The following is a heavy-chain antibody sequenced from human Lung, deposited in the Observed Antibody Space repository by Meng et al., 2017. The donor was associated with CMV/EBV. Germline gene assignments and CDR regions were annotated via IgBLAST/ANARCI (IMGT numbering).Heavy chain of an antibody. CDR3: ARGEARYCSGGSCKSVDY. CDR2: ISSSSSTI. V-gene: IGHV3-48*04. CDR1: GFTFSSYS. Sequence: GGSLRLXCAASGFTFSSYSMNWVRQAPGKGLEWVSYISSSSSTIYYADSAKGRFTISRDNARNSLYLQMNSLRAEDTAVYYCARGEARYCSGGSCKSVDYXGQGXLVTVSS. J-gene: IGHJ4*02. D-gene: IGHD2-15*01.